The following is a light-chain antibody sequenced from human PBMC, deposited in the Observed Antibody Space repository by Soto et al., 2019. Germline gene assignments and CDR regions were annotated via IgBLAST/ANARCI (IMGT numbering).Light chain of an antibody. CDR1: QSVLSSSNNKNY. CDR3: QQYYLTPPWT. J-gene: IGKJ1*01. V-gene: IGKV4-1*01. CDR2: WPS. Sequence: DIVMTQSPDSLAVSLGERASINCKSSQSVLSSSNNKNYLAWYQQKPGQSPKLLIXWPSIREFGVPDRFNGGGSGTDFTLTISSLQDDDVAVYYCQQYYLTPPWTFGQGTKVDIK.